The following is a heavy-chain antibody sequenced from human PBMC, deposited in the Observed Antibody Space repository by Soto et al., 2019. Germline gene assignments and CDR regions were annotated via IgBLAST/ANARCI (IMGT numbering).Heavy chain of an antibody. CDR2: ISGSGGST. J-gene: IGHJ4*02. CDR1: GFTFSSYA. CDR3: AKDPTYYDFWSGYYPYYFDY. D-gene: IGHD3-3*01. Sequence: EVQLLESGGGLVQPGGSLRLSCAASGFTFSSYAMSWVRQAPGKGLEWVSAISGSGGSTYYADSVKGRFTISRDNSKNTLYLQMNSLRAEDTAVYYCAKDPTYYDFWSGYYPYYFDYWGQGTLFTVSS. V-gene: IGHV3-23*01.